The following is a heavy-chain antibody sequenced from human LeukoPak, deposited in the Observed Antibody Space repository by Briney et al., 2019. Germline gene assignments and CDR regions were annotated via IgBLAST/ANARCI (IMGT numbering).Heavy chain of an antibody. CDR2: ISSSATTI. CDR1: GFTFTYYE. J-gene: IGHJ4*02. D-gene: IGHD5-24*01. V-gene: IGHV3-48*03. Sequence: GGSLRLSCAGSGFTFTYYEMNWVRQAPGKGLEWASYISSSATTIHYADSVKGRFTVSRDNAKNSLYLQMNSLTAEDTAFYYCTKGAMDTITADIWGQGTLVTVSS. CDR3: TKGAMDTITADI.